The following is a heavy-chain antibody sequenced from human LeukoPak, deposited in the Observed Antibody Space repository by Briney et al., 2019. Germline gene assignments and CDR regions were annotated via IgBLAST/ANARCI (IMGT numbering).Heavy chain of an antibody. CDR3: ARDFGYYDTSGYSNDAFDI. Sequence: TSETLSLTCTVSGGSISTYYWSWIRQPPGKGLEWIGYMYNSGSTNYNPSLKSRVTISVDTSKNQFSLKLSSVTAADTAVYYCARDFGYYDTSGYSNDAFDIWGQGTMVTVSS. J-gene: IGHJ3*02. D-gene: IGHD3-22*01. CDR1: GGSISTYY. V-gene: IGHV4-59*01. CDR2: MYNSGST.